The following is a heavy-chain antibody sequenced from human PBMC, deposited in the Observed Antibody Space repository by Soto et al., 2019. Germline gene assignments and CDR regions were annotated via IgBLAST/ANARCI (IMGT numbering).Heavy chain of an antibody. CDR1: GGTFSSYA. D-gene: IGHD1-1*01. Sequence: GASVKVSCKASGGTFSSYAISWVRQAPGQGLEWMGGIIPIFGTANYAQKFQGRVTITADESTSTAYMELSSLRSEDTAVYYCARTHWQPDYLEGFDFWGQGTPVTVSS. V-gene: IGHV1-69*13. J-gene: IGHJ4*02. CDR3: ARTHWQPDYLEGFDF. CDR2: IIPIFGTA.